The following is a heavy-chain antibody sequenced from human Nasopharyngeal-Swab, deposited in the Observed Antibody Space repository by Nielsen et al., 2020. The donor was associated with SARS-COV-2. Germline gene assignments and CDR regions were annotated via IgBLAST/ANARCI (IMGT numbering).Heavy chain of an antibody. Sequence: GESLKISCAASGFTFSSYAMHWVRQAPGKGLEWVAVISYDGSNKYYADSVKGRFTISRDNSKNTLYLQMNSLRAEDTAVYYCARDHTLTYYYDSSGYSSAFDIWGQGTMVTVSS. J-gene: IGHJ3*02. V-gene: IGHV3-30*04. D-gene: IGHD3-22*01. CDR3: ARDHTLTYYYDSSGYSSAFDI. CDR1: GFTFSSYA. CDR2: ISYDGSNK.